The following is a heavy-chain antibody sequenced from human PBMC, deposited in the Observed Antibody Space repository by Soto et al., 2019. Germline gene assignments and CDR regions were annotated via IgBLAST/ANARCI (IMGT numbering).Heavy chain of an antibody. V-gene: IGHV4-30-4*02. CDR2: IYYSGST. Sequence: PSETLSLTCTVSGGSIGSGDYYWSWIRQPQGKGLEWIGYIYYSGSTYYNPSLKSRVTISVYTSKNQFSLRAEDTAVYYCAKASRYYGSGSYYTSDYWGQGTLVTVSS. CDR3: AKASRYYGSGSYYTSDY. CDR1: GGSIGSGDYY. D-gene: IGHD3-10*01. J-gene: IGHJ4*02.